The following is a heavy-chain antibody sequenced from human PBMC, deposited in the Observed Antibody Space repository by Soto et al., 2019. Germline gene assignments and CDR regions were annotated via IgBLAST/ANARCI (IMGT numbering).Heavy chain of an antibody. CDR3: TRDMIYGSERSHYYYAMDV. D-gene: IGHD3-10*01. V-gene: IGHV4-4*02. Sequence: SETLSLTCAVSGGSISSSNWWSWVRQPPGQGLEWIGEIYHSGSTNYNPSLMSRLTISVDRSKNQLSLKLRSVTAADTAVYYCTRDMIYGSERSHYYYAMDVVGRGTTVTVSS. CDR1: GGSISSSNW. J-gene: IGHJ6*02. CDR2: IYHSGST.